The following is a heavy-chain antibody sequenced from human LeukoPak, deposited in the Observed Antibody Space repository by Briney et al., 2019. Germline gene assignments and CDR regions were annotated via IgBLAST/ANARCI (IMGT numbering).Heavy chain of an antibody. D-gene: IGHD6-13*01. CDR2: IYYSGST. V-gene: IGHV4-59*01. CDR1: GGSISSYY. J-gene: IGHJ4*02. Sequence: SETLSLTCTVSGGSISSYYWSWIRQPPGKGLEWIGYIYYSGSTNYNPSLKSRVTISADTSKNQFSLKLSSVTAADTAVYYCARVSAAAGTHYLDYWGQGTLVTVSS. CDR3: ARVSAAAGTHYLDY.